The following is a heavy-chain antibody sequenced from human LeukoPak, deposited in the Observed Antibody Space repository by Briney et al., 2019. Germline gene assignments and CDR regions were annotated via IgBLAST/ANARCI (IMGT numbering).Heavy chain of an antibody. V-gene: IGHV4-4*07. Sequence: SETLSLTCTVSGGSINSYFWTWIRQPAGKGLEWIGRIYTGGSTNYNPSLKSRVTMSVDTSKNQFSLKLSSVTAADTAVYYCARGGYCSSTSCYTEVDYWGQGTLVTVSS. J-gene: IGHJ4*02. CDR2: IYTGGST. CDR3: ARGGYCSSTSCYTEVDY. CDR1: GGSINSYF. D-gene: IGHD2-2*02.